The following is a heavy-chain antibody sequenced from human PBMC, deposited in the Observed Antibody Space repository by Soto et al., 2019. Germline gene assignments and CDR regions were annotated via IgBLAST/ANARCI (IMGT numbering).Heavy chain of an antibody. CDR2: MSYDGSHI. J-gene: IGHJ4*02. Sequence: PGGSLRLSCAASGFTFSSYAMHWVRQAPGKGLEWVAFMSYDGSHIYYADSEKGRFTISRDNSKNTLYLQMNSLRPEDTSVYCCAREGIPTAAASRYLDYWGQGTLVTVSS. CDR1: GFTFSSYA. D-gene: IGHD2-21*01. CDR3: AREGIPTAAASRYLDY. V-gene: IGHV3-30*04.